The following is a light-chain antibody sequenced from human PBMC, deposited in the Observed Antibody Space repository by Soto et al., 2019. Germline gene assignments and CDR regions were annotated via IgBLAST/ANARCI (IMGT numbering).Light chain of an antibody. CDR1: QSVTTY. J-gene: IGKJ5*01. Sequence: EIVLTQSPATLSLSPGERANISCRASQSVTTYLAWYQQKPGQAPRLLIYDASDRATGIPARFSGSGSGTDFTINISSLEPEDFAVYYCQQRSNWPPSITFGQGTRLEIK. CDR2: DAS. CDR3: QQRSNWPPSIT. V-gene: IGKV3-11*01.